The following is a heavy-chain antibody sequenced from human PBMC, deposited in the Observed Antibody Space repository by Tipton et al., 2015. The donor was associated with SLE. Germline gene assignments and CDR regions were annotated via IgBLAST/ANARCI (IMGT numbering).Heavy chain of an antibody. CDR1: GGSISSHY. V-gene: IGHV4-59*11. CDR3: AAAGTGHYFDY. D-gene: IGHD6-13*01. Sequence: TLSLTCTVSGGSISSHYWSWIRQPPGKGLEWIGYIYYSGSTNYNPSLKSRVTISVDTSKNQFSLKLSSVTAADTAVYYCAAAGTGHYFDYWGQGTLVTVS. CDR2: IYYSGST. J-gene: IGHJ4*02.